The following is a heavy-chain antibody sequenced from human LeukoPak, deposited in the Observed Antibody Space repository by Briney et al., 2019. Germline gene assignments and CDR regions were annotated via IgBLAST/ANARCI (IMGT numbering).Heavy chain of an antibody. CDR2: INHSGST. J-gene: IGHJ5*02. CDR3: ARRFGYCSSTSCYGNWFDP. CDR1: GGSFSGYY. Sequence: PSETLSLTCAVYGGSFSGYYWSWIRQPPGKGLEWIGEINHSGSTNYNPSLKSRVTISVDTSKNQFSLKLSSVTAADTAVYYCARRFGYCSSTSCYGNWFDPWGQGTLVTVSS. V-gene: IGHV4-34*01. D-gene: IGHD2-2*01.